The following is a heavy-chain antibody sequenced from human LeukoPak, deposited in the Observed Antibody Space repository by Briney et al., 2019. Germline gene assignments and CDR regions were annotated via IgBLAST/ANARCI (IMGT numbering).Heavy chain of an antibody. CDR2: INHSGST. V-gene: IGHV4-34*08. CDR1: GFTVSSNY. J-gene: IGHJ6*02. Sequence: GSLRLSCAASGFTVSSNYMSWIRQPPGKGLEWIGEINHSGSTNYNPSLKSRVTISVDTSKNQFSLKLSSVTAADTAVYYCSVNYYYYYGVDVWGQGTTVTVSS. CDR3: SVNYYYYYGVDV.